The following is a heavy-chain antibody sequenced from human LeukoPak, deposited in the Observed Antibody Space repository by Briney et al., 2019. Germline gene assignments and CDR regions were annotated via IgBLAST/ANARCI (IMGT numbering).Heavy chain of an antibody. CDR3: ARRPYYYDNTPLGDY. V-gene: IGHV5-51*01. CDR2: IYPGDSDT. J-gene: IGHJ4*02. D-gene: IGHD3-22*01. Sequence: GESLKISCKGSGYSFTSYWIGWVRQMPGKGLEWTGIIYPGDSDTRYSPSFQGQVTISADKSISTAYLQWSSLKASDTAMYYCARRPYYYDNTPLGDYWGQGTLVTVSS. CDR1: GYSFTSYW.